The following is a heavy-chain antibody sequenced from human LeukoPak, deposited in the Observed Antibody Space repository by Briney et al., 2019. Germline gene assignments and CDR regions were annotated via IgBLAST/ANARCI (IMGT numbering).Heavy chain of an antibody. CDR2: ISGSGGST. J-gene: IGHJ4*02. Sequence: GGSLRLSCAASGFTFSSFAMSWVRQAPGKGLEWVSAISGSGGSTYYADSVKGRFTISRDNSKNTLYLQMNSLRAEDTAVYYCAKDGGSRDGYNPYWGQGTLVTVSS. V-gene: IGHV3-23*01. CDR1: GFTFSSFA. D-gene: IGHD2-15*01. CDR3: AKDGGSRDGYNPY.